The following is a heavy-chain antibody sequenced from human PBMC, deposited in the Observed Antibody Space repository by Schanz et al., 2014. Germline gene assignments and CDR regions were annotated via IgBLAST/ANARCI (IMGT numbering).Heavy chain of an antibody. CDR1: GFTFNNYG. V-gene: IGHV3-33*06. D-gene: IGHD6-13*01. CDR3: AKGIYTSSWSFDY. CDR2: IWYDGSNK. J-gene: IGHJ4*02. Sequence: QVQLVESGGGVVQPGKSLRLSCEASGFTFNNYGMHWVRQAPGKGLQWVAIIWYDGSNKYYADSVKGRFTISRDNSLNTLYLQMNSLRAEDTAVYYCAKGIYTSSWSFDYWGQGTLITVSS.